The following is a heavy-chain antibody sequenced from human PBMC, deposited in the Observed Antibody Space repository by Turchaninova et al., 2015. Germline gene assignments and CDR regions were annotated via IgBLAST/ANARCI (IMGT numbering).Heavy chain of an antibody. V-gene: IGHV4-38-2*02. CDR3: ARSGGSGAPFDS. CDR1: DYSISSGYY. Sequence: QVQLQESGPGLVKPSETLSLICTVPDYSISSGYYWGWIRQAPGQGLEWIGGVYHSGSTYYNPSVKHQVTISVDTSKNQFSLKWSSLTAANAAVYFCARSGGSGAPFDSWGQGTLVTVSS. J-gene: IGHJ4*02. D-gene: IGHD6-25*01. CDR2: VYHSGST.